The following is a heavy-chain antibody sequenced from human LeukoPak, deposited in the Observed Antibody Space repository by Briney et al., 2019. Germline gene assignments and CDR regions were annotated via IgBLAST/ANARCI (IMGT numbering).Heavy chain of an antibody. D-gene: IGHD4-17*01. CDR2: ISHSGST. CDR3: ARGIIGGDYGQRDAFDI. Sequence: SETLSLTCAVYGGSFSGYYWSWIRQPPRKGLEWIGEISHSGSTNYNPSLKSRVTISVDTSKNQFSLKLSSVTAADTAVYYCARGIIGGDYGQRDAFDIWGQGTMVTVSS. J-gene: IGHJ3*02. CDR1: GGSFSGYY. V-gene: IGHV4-34*01.